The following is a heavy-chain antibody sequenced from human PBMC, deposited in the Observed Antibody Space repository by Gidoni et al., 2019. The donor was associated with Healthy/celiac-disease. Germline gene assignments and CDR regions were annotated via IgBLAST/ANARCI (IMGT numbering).Heavy chain of an antibody. V-gene: IGHV3-23*01. CDR1: GFTFSSYA. CDR3: ARRYYDSSGYTRLDY. Sequence: EVQLLESGGGLVQPGGSLRLSCAASGFTFSSYAMSWVRQAPGKGLEWGSAISGSGGSTYYADSVKGRVTISRDNFKNTLYLQMNSLRAEDTAVYYCARRYYDSSGYTRLDYGGQGTLVTVSS. CDR2: ISGSGGST. D-gene: IGHD3-22*01. J-gene: IGHJ4*02.